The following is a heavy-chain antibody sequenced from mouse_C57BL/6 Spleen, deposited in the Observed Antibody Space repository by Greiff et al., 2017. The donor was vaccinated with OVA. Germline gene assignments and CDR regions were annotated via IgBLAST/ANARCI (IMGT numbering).Heavy chain of an antibody. CDR2: IDPEAGET. CDR3: ARRRVVATRAMDY. D-gene: IGHD1-1*01. V-gene: IGHV14-2*01. Sequence: EVQLQQSGAELVKPGASVKLSCTASGFNIKDYYMHWVKQRTEQGLEWIGRIDPEAGETKYAPKFQGKATITADTSSNTAYLQLSSLTSEDTAVYYGARRRVVATRAMDYWGQGTSVTVSS. CDR1: GFNIKDYY. J-gene: IGHJ4*01.